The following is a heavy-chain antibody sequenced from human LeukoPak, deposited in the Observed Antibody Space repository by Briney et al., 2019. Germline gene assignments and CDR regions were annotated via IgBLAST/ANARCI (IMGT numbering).Heavy chain of an antibody. V-gene: IGHV1-2*02. J-gene: IGHJ4*02. CDR3: ARLSAAARNFDY. CDR1: GYTFTDYA. CDR2: INPNSGGT. Sequence: GASVKVSCKASGYTFTDYAVNWVRQAPGQGLEWMGWINPNSGGTNYAQKFQGRVTMTRDTSISTAYMELSRLRSDDTAVYYCARLSAAARNFDYWGQGTLVTVSS. D-gene: IGHD2-2*01.